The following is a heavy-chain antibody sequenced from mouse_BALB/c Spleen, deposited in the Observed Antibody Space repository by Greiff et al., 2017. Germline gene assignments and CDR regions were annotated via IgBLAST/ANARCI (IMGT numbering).Heavy chain of an antibody. CDR3: ARRYDGAWFAY. Sequence: QVQLKESGAELVRPGTSVKISCKASGYTFTNYWLGWVKQRPGHGLEWIGDIYPGGGYTNYNEKFKGKATLTADTSSSTAYMQLSSLTSEDSAVYFCARRYDGAWFAYWGQGTLVTVSA. D-gene: IGHD2-14*01. CDR2: IYPGGGYT. CDR1: GYTFTNYW. J-gene: IGHJ3*01. V-gene: IGHV1-63*02.